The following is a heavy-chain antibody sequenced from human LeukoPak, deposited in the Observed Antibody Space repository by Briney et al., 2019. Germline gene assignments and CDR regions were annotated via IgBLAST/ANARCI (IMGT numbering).Heavy chain of an antibody. D-gene: IGHD3-22*01. V-gene: IGHV3-30*04. CDR1: GFTFSSYA. Sequence: GGSLRLSCAASGFTFSSYAMHWVRQAPGKGLEWVAVIPYDGSNKYYADSVKGRFTISRDNSKNTLYLQMDSLRAEDTAVYYCAKVGSIGYYDSSYGSGRYRDYWGQGTLVTVSS. CDR2: IPYDGSNK. CDR3: AKVGSIGYYDSSYGSGRYRDY. J-gene: IGHJ4*02.